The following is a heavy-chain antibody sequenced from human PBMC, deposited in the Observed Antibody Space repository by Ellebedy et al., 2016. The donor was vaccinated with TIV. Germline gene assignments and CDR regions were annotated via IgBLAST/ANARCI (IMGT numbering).Heavy chain of an antibody. V-gene: IGHV1-8*01. J-gene: IGHJ4*02. D-gene: IGHD3-22*01. Sequence: ASVKVSXXASGYTFTSYDINWVRQATGQGLEWMGWMNPNSGNTGYAQKFQGRVTMTRNTSISTAYMELSSLRSEDTAVYYCARSRRPTYYYDSSGYYPFDYWGQGTLVTVSS. CDR3: ARSRRPTYYYDSSGYYPFDY. CDR1: GYTFTSYD. CDR2: MNPNSGNT.